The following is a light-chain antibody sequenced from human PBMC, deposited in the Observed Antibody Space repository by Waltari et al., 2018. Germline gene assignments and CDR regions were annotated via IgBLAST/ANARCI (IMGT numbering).Light chain of an antibody. CDR1: QGIGNN. CDR3: QQGYSYPLT. V-gene: IGKV1-16*01. CDR2: RAS. Sequence: DIQMTQSPSSLSASVGDTVTITCQASQGIGNNLNWYQQKPGKAPKLLIYRASSLQSGIPSRFSGSGSGTDFTLTISSLQPEDFATYYCQQGYSYPLTFGGGTKVKIK. J-gene: IGKJ4*01.